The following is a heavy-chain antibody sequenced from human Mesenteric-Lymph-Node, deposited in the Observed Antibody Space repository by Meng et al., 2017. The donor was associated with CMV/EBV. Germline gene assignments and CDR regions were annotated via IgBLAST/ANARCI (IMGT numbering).Heavy chain of an antibody. CDR2: ISSSGSTI. Sequence: QVQLVESGGGLVKPGGSLRLSCAASGFTFSDYYMSWIRQAPGKGLERVSYISSSGSTIDYADSVVGRFTISRDNAKNSVSLQMNSLRVEDTAVYYCARDDGGNSVLDNWGQGTLVTVSS. V-gene: IGHV3-11*01. CDR3: ARDDGGNSVLDN. J-gene: IGHJ4*02. CDR1: GFTFSDYY. D-gene: IGHD4-23*01.